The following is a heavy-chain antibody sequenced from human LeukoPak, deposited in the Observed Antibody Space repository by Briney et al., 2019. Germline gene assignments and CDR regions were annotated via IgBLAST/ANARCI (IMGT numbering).Heavy chain of an antibody. J-gene: IGHJ5*02. CDR2: IKSESDGGKT. V-gene: IGHV3-15*01. D-gene: IGHD1-26*01. CDR1: RFAFSQAW. Sequence: GGSLRLSCVASRFAFSQAWMSWVRQAPGKGLEWVGRIKSESDGGKTDYAAPVKGRFTISRDDPKNTLFLQMNSLQTEDTAVYYCTTSGWFDHWGQGTLVTVSS. CDR3: TTSGWFDH.